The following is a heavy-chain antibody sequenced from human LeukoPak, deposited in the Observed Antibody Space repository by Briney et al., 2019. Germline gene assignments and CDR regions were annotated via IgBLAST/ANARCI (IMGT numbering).Heavy chain of an antibody. Sequence: SETLSLTCTVSGGSISSGGYYWNWIRQPPGKGLEWVGYIYHSGSTSYNPSLESRVTISVDTSKNQISLRLSSVTAADTAIYYCARAPPDYSSGYCPDYWGQGTLVTVSS. J-gene: IGHJ4*02. CDR3: ARAPPDYSSGYCPDY. CDR2: IYHSGST. D-gene: IGHD6-19*01. CDR1: GGSISSGGYY. V-gene: IGHV4-61*08.